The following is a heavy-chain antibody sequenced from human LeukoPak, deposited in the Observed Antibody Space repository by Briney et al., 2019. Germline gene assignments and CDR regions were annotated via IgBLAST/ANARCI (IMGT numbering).Heavy chain of an antibody. J-gene: IGHJ4*02. CDR2: IYTSGGT. CDR1: GGSIRNYF. Sequence: SETLSLTCSVSGGSIRNYFWSWIRQPAGKGLEWIGRIYTSGGTDYNPSLRSRVTMSVDTSRNQFSLKLTSMTAADTAVYYCAGESKSYDGSGFYHDYWGQGTLVAVSS. V-gene: IGHV4-4*07. CDR3: AGESKSYDGSGFYHDY. D-gene: IGHD3-22*01.